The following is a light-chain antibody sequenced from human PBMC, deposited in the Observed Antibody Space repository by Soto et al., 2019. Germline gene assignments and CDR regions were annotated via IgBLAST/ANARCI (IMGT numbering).Light chain of an antibody. CDR3: QQYGSSPYT. J-gene: IGKJ2*01. Sequence: EIVLTQSPGTLSLSPGERATLSCSASQSVSANFVAWYQQKPGQPPRLFIFAASGRAAGIPDRFSGSGSVTDFTLTISRLEPEDVAVYYCQQYGSSPYTFAQGTKLEI. CDR2: AAS. CDR1: QSVSANF. V-gene: IGKV3-20*01.